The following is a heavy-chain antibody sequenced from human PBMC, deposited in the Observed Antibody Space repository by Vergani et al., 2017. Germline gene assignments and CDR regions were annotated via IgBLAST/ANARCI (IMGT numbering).Heavy chain of an antibody. J-gene: IGHJ4*02. V-gene: IGHV1-69*04. Sequence: QVQLVQSGAEVKKPGASVKVSCKVSGYTLTELSMHWVRQAPGKGLEWMGRIIPILGIANYAQKFQGRVTITADKSTSTAYMELSSLRSEDTAVYYCAIHVDTATDYWGQGTLVTVSS. CDR3: AIHVDTATDY. D-gene: IGHD5-18*01. CDR2: IIPILGIA. CDR1: GYTLTELS.